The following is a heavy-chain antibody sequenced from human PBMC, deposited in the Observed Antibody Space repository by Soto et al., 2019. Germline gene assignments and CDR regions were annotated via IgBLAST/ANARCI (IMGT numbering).Heavy chain of an antibody. D-gene: IGHD6-13*01. CDR1: GFTFSSYA. V-gene: IGHV3-23*01. Sequence: EVQLLESGGGLVQPGGSLRLSCAASGFTFSSYAMSWVRQAPGKGLEWVSAISGSGGSTYYADSVKGRFTISRDNSKNTLYLQMNSLRAEDTAVYYCAKDSAAAGTVAYYYYGMDVWGQGTTVTVSS. CDR2: ISGSGGST. J-gene: IGHJ6*02. CDR3: AKDSAAAGTVAYYYYGMDV.